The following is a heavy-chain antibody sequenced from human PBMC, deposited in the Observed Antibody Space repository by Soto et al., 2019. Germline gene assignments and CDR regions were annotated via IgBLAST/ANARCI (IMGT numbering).Heavy chain of an antibody. D-gene: IGHD4-17*01. CDR3: ASGDLLDR. CDR1: GYTLTELS. V-gene: IGHV1-69*13. J-gene: IGHJ5*02. CDR2: FIPIFGTP. Sequence: SVKVSCKVSGYTLTELSMHWVRQAPGKGLEWMGGFIPIFGTPNYAQRFQGTVTITADESTSTAYMELNSLRSEDTAVYYCASGDLLDRWGQGTLVTVSS.